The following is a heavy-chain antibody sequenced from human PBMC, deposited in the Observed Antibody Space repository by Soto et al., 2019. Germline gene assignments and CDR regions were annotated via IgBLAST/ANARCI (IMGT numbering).Heavy chain of an antibody. J-gene: IGHJ5*02. CDR2: IKSKTDGGTT. V-gene: IGHV3-15*01. CDR3: TTDSDRYYYGSGSYYVNWFDP. CDR1: GFTFSNAW. Sequence: GGSLRLSCAASGFTFSNAWMSWVRQAPGKGLEWVGRIKSKTDGGTTDYAAPVKGRFTISRDDSKNTLYLQMNSLKTEDTAVYYCTTDSDRYYYGSGSYYVNWFDPWGQGTLVTVSS. D-gene: IGHD3-10*01.